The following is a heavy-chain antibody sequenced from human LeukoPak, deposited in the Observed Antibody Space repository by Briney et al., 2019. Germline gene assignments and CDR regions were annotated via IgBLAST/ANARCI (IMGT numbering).Heavy chain of an antibody. J-gene: IGHJ3*02. CDR3: ARVTITIFGVVINHDAFDI. D-gene: IGHD3-3*01. CDR1: GGPISSGSYY. Sequence: SETLSLTCTVSGGPISSGSYYWSWIRQPAGKGLEWIGRIYTSGSTNYNPSLKSRVTISVDTSKNQFSLKLSSVTAADTAVYYCARVTITIFGVVINHDAFDIWGQGTMVTVSS. V-gene: IGHV4-61*02. CDR2: IYTSGST.